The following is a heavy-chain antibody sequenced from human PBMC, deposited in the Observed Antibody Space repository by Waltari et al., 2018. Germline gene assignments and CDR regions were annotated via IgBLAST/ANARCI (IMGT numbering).Heavy chain of an antibody. J-gene: IGHJ2*01. Sequence: EVQLLESGGGLVQPGGSLRLSCAASGFTFSSYAMSWVRQAPGRGLEWVSAISGSGGSTYDADAVKGRFTISRDNSKNTLYLQMNSLRAEDTAVYYCAKELSHNWNDAGWYFDLWGRGTLVTVSS. CDR2: ISGSGGST. CDR3: AKELSHNWNDAGWYFDL. CDR1: GFTFSSYA. V-gene: IGHV3-23*01. D-gene: IGHD1-20*01.